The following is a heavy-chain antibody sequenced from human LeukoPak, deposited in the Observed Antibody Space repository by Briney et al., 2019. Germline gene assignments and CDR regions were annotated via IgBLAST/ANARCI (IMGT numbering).Heavy chain of an antibody. V-gene: IGHV3-48*03. D-gene: IGHD3/OR15-3a*01. CDR2: ISSSGSTI. J-gene: IGHJ5*01. CDR1: GFTFSSYE. CDR3: ATIGTGDYRDDS. Sequence: GGSLRLSCAASGFTFSSYEMNWVRQAPGKGLEWVSYISSSGSTIYYADSVKGRFTISRDNAKSSLYLQMNSLRAEDTALYYCATIGTGDYRDDSWGQGTLVTVSS.